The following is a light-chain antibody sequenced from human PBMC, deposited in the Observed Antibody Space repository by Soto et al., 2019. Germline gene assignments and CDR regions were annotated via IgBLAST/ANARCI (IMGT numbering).Light chain of an antibody. CDR1: QSVAKNY. Sequence: EIVLTQSPGTLSLSPGERATLSCRASQSVAKNYLAWYQQEPGQAPRLLIYGPSSRATGIPDRFSGSGSGTDLTLTISRLEPEDFAVYYWHQYASSPQTFGQGTKVEIK. CDR3: HQYASSPQT. V-gene: IGKV3-20*01. J-gene: IGKJ1*01. CDR2: GPS.